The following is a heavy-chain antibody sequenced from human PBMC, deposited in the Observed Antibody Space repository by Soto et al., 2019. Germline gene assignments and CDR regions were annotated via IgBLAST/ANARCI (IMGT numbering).Heavy chain of an antibody. CDR1: GYTFTSYY. V-gene: IGHV1-46*01. D-gene: IGHD5-12*01. J-gene: IGHJ4*02. CDR2: INPSGGNT. Sequence: GSSVKVSCKASGYTFTSYYMHWVRQAPGQGLEWMGIINPSGGNTSYAQKFQGRVTMTRDTSTSTVYMELSSLRSEDTAVYYCASASGYDENFDYWGQGTLVIVSS. CDR3: ASASGYDENFDY.